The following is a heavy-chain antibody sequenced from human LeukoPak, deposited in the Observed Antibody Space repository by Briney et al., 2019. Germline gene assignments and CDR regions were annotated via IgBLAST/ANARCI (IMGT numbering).Heavy chain of an antibody. V-gene: IGHV1-24*01. CDR2: LDPERGGT. CDR1: GYTLTELS. Sequence: GASVKVSCKVSGYTLTELSIHWVRQAPGKGLEWMGGLDPERGGTIYAQMFQGRVTMTEDTSTDTSYMELSSLRYDDTAVYYCAINILVRDIINWFDPWGQGTLVTVSS. D-gene: IGHD3-10*01. CDR3: AINILVRDIINWFDP. J-gene: IGHJ5*02.